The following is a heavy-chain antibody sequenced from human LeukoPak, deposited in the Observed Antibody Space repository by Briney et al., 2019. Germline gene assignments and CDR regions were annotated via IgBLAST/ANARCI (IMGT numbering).Heavy chain of an antibody. V-gene: IGHV4-39*01. J-gene: IGHJ4*02. D-gene: IGHD2-2*01. CDR1: GGSINSSSYY. CDR2: IYYSGST. CDR3: ASPRYCSSTSCYFGYDY. Sequence: PSETLSLTCTVSGGSINSSSYYWGWIRQPPGKGLEWIGSIYYSGSTYYNPSLKSRVTISVDTSKNQFSLKLSSVTAADTAVYYCASPRYCSSTSCYFGYDYWGQGTLVTVSS.